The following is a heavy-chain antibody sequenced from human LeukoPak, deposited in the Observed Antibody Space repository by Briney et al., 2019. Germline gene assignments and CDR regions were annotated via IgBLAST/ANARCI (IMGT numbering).Heavy chain of an antibody. V-gene: IGHV3-64*04. D-gene: IGHD6-19*01. CDR2: ISDSGGST. CDR3: ARAPYTSGWYFAFDY. CDR1: RFPFSSYA. J-gene: IGHJ4*02. Sequence: GGSLRLSCSASRFPFSSYAMHWVRQAPGKGLEYVSAISDSGGSTYYADSVKGRFTISRDNSQNTLYLEMNSLRTEDTAVYYCARAPYTSGWYFAFDYWGQGTLVTVSS.